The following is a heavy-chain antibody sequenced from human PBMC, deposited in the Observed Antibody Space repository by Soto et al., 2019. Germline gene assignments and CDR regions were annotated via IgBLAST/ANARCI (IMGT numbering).Heavy chain of an antibody. Sequence: EVQLLESGGGLVQPGGSLRLSCAASGFTFSSYGMTWVRQAPGKGLEWVSFSSATGAGTYYADSVKGRFTISRDNSKNTLYLQMPSQRADDTAVYYCAKDRRAGGNYGFYSDFWGQGALVIVSS. CDR1: GFTFSSYG. CDR3: AKDRRAGGNYGFYSDF. V-gene: IGHV3-23*01. J-gene: IGHJ4*02. CDR2: SSATGAGT. D-gene: IGHD1-7*01.